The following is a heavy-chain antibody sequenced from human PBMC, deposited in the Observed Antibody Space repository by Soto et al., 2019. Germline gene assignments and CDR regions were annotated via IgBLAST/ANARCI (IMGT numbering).Heavy chain of an antibody. CDR1: GFTFGDYA. CDR3: TRDYADIVVVPADIIFEY. V-gene: IGHV3-49*03. CDR2: IRSKAYGGTT. Sequence: GWSLRLSCTASGFTFGDYAMSLFRQAPGKGLEWVGFIRSKAYGGTTEYAASVKGRFTISRDDSKSIAYLQMNSLKTEDTAVYYCTRDYADIVVVPADIIFEYWGEGTLVTVSS. J-gene: IGHJ4*02. D-gene: IGHD2-2*01.